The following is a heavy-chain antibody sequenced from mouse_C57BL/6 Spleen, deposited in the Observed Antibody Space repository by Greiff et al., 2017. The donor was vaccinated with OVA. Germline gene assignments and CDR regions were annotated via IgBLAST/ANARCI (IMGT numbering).Heavy chain of an antibody. J-gene: IGHJ3*01. CDR3: ASDRGSSGPFAY. Sequence: QVQLKQSGPGLVAPSQSLSITCTVSGFSLTSYGVDWVRQSPGKGLEWLGVIWGVGSTNYNSALKSRLSISKDNSKSQVFLKMNSLQTDDTAMYYCASDRGSSGPFAYWGQGTLVTVSA. CDR1: GFSLTSYG. D-gene: IGHD3-2*02. V-gene: IGHV2-6*01. CDR2: IWGVGST.